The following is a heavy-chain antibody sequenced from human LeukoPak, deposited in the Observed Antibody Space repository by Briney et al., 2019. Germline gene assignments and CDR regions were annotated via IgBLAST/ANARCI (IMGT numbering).Heavy chain of an antibody. Sequence: PGESLKISCKGSGYSFTTYWIGWVRQMPGEGLEWMRIIYPGDSDAKYSPSFRGQVTISADKSISTAYLQWSSLKASDTAIYYCARAGGNASPYYYYYMDVWGKGTTVTVSS. V-gene: IGHV5-51*01. J-gene: IGHJ6*03. CDR3: ARAGGNASPYYYYYMDV. CDR1: GYSFTTYW. D-gene: IGHD2-2*01. CDR2: IYPGDSDA.